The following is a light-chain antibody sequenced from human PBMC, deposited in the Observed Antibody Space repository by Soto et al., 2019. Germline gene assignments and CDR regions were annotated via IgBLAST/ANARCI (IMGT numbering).Light chain of an antibody. J-gene: IGKJ5*01. Sequence: EIVMTQSPDTLYLSPGERATLSCRGSQSVSSSLAWYQQKPGQAPRLLISGASSRATGIPDRFSGSGSGTDFTLTISRLEPEDFALYYCQQYKSPITFGQGTRLEIK. CDR1: QSVSSS. V-gene: IGKV3-20*01. CDR3: QQYKSPIT. CDR2: GAS.